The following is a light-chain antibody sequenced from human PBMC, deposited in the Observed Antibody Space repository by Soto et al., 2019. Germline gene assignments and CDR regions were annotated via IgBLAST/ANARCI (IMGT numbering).Light chain of an antibody. CDR2: DES. CDR1: QSVSSY. J-gene: IGKJ4*01. Sequence: EIVLTQSPATLSLSPGERATLSCRASQSVSSYLAWYQQKTGQAPRLVIYDESNRATGIPDRFSGSGSGTDLTLTISRLEPEDFAVYYCQKFSSYPLTCGGGTKVDIK. V-gene: IGKV3-11*01. CDR3: QKFSSYPLT.